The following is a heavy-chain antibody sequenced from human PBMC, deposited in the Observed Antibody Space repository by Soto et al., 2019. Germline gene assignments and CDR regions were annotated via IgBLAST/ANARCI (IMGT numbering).Heavy chain of an antibody. CDR2: ISVSDPDT. V-gene: IGHV3-23*01. D-gene: IGHD6-19*01. Sequence: EVQLLESGGGLVQPGGSLRLSCAASGFTFGSHDMSWVRQAPGKVLEWVSSISVSDPDTYYADSVKGRFTLSRDISKNTLFLQMDSLGAEDTALYYCTKGTWLDIWGQGTMVTVSS. CDR3: TKGTWLDI. J-gene: IGHJ3*02. CDR1: GFTFGSHD.